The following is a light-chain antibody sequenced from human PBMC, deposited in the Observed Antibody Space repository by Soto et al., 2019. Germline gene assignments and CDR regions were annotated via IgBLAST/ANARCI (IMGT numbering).Light chain of an antibody. J-gene: IGLJ2*01. CDR2: EDR. V-gene: IGLV2-23*01. Sequence: QSALTQPASVSGSPGQSITISCTGTSSDVGSYNLVSWYQQHPGKAPKVIIYEDRKRPSGVSNRFSGSKSGNTASLTISGLQAEDEADYYCCSYAGTVLFGGGTKLTVL. CDR1: SSDVGSYNL. CDR3: CSYAGTVL.